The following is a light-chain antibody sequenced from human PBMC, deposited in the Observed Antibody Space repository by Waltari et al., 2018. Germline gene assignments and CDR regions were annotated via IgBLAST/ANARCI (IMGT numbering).Light chain of an antibody. CDR1: SSDIGHDNL. CDR3: CSYAVSSTLV. Sequence: QSPLTQPASVSASPGQSITISCTGTSSDIGHDNLVTWYQQHSGKVPKLIIYDVTQRPSGVSERVSGSKSGNTASLTISGLQEDDEADYYCCSYAVSSTLVFGGGTKVTVL. J-gene: IGLJ2*01. V-gene: IGLV2-23*02. CDR2: DVT.